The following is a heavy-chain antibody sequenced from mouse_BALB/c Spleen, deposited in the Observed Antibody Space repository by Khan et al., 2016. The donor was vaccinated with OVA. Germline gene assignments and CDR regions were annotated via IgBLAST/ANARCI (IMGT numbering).Heavy chain of an antibody. CDR3: ATTYYGNYHLAWFAY. CDR2: ISYSGNT. J-gene: IGHJ3*01. D-gene: IGHD2-10*01. CDR1: GYSITSDYA. V-gene: IGHV3-2*02. Sequence: EVKLLEPGPGLVKPSQSLSLTCTVTGYSITSDYAWNWNRQFPGNKLELMGYISYSGNTSYNPTLKNRISITRDTSKNQFFLQLNSVTTEDTATYYCATTYYGNYHLAWFAYWGQGTLVTVSA.